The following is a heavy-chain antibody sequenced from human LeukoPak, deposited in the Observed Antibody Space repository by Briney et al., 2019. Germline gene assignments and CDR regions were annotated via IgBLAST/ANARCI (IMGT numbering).Heavy chain of an antibody. CDR3: AKVRSALPFG. D-gene: IGHD3-3*01. V-gene: IGHV3-30*02. CDR1: GFTFSSYG. J-gene: IGHJ4*02. CDR2: IRYDGSNK. Sequence: PGGSLRLSCAASGFTFSSYGMHWVRQAPGKGLEWVAFIRYDGSNKHYADSVKGRFTISRDNSKNTLYLQMNSLRAEDTAVYYCAKVRSALPFGWGQGTLVTVSS.